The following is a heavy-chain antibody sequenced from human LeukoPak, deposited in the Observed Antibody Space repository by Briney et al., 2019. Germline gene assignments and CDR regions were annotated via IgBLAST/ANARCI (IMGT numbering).Heavy chain of an antibody. D-gene: IGHD6-19*01. CDR2: ISYDGSNK. CDR1: GFTFSSYG. CDR3: AKGYSSGVDY. J-gene: IGHJ4*02. Sequence: HSGGSLRLSCAASGFTFSSYGMHWVRQAPGKGLEWVAVISYDGSNKYYADSVKGRFTISRDNSKNTLYLQMNSLRAEDTAVYYCAKGYSSGVDYWGQGTLVTVSS. V-gene: IGHV3-30*18.